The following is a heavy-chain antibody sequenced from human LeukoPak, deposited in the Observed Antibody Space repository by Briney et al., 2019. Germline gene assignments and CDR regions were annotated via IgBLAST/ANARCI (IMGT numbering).Heavy chain of an antibody. V-gene: IGHV4-39*01. Sequence: SETLSLTCTVSGGSISSRSYCWGWIRQPPGKGLEWFGRIYYSGNTYYNPSLQIRVTISVDTSKNKIYLKLSSMTAADTAVYYCARHEERWLQLGSYFQHWGQGTLVTVSS. J-gene: IGHJ1*01. CDR2: IYYSGNT. CDR1: GGSISSRSYC. CDR3: ARHEERWLQLGSYFQH. D-gene: IGHD5-24*01.